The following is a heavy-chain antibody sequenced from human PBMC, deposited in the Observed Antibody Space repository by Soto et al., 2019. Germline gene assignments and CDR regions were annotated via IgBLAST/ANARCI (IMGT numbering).Heavy chain of an antibody. CDR3: AKLSGYYQLGFDY. Sequence: GGSLRLSCAASGCTFSSYAMSWVRQAPGKGLEWVSAISGSGVSTYYADSVKGRFTISRDNSKNTLYLQMNSLRAEDTAVYYCAKLSGYYQLGFDYWGQGTLVTVSS. CDR2: ISGSGVST. V-gene: IGHV3-23*01. CDR1: GCTFSSYA. J-gene: IGHJ4*02. D-gene: IGHD3-22*01.